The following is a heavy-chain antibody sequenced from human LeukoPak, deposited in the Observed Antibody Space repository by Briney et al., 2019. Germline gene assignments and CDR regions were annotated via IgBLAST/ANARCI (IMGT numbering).Heavy chain of an antibody. CDR3: ASQGDRGAFDI. V-gene: IGHV3-21*01. D-gene: IGHD2-21*02. CDR1: GFTFSSYS. J-gene: IGHJ3*02. CDR2: IRSSSSYI. Sequence: GGSLRLSCAASGFTFSSYSMNWVRQAPGKGLEWVSSIRSSSSYIYYADSVKGRFTISRDNAKNSLYLQMNSLRAEDTAVYYCASQGDRGAFDIWGQGTMVTVSS.